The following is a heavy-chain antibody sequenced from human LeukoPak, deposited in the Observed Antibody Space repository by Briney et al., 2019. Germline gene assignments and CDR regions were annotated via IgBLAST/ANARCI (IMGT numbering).Heavy chain of an antibody. CDR1: GGSISSYY. J-gene: IGHJ4*02. CDR3: ARQIASAGTAGFDF. V-gene: IGHV4-4*07. D-gene: IGHD6-13*01. Sequence: SETLSLTCTVSGGSISSYYWSWIRRPAGKGLGWIGRIYSTGSTNYNPSLKGRVTMSVDTSKNQFSLRLRSVTAADTAVYYCARQIASAGTAGFDFWGQGALVTVSS. CDR2: IYSTGST.